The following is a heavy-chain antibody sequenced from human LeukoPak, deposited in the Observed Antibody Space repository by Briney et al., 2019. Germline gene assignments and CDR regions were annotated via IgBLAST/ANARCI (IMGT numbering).Heavy chain of an antibody. V-gene: IGHV3-23*01. CDR2: ISGRGGRT. CDR3: AKGAQDYGDSTTDY. D-gene: IGHD4-17*01. CDR1: EFTFSNYA. Sequence: GGSLRLSCAPSEFTFSNYAMSWFRPAPGKGVGWVSVISGRGGRTYYADSVKGRFTISRDNSEHTLFLQMNSVRVEDTAVYYCAKGAQDYGDSTTDYWGQGTLVTVSS. J-gene: IGHJ4*02.